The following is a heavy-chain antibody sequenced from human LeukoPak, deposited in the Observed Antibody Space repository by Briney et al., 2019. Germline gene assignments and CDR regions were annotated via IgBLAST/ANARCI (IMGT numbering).Heavy chain of an antibody. CDR1: GFTFDDYA. Sequence: PGRSLRLSCAASGFTFDDYAMHWVRQAPGKGLEWVSGISWNSGSIGYADSVKGRFTISRDNAKNSLYLQMNSLRAEDTALYYCAKDSSYYGSGKGGMDVWGQGTTVTVSS. CDR3: AKDSSYYGSGKGGMDV. J-gene: IGHJ6*02. V-gene: IGHV3-9*01. CDR2: ISWNSGSI. D-gene: IGHD3-10*01.